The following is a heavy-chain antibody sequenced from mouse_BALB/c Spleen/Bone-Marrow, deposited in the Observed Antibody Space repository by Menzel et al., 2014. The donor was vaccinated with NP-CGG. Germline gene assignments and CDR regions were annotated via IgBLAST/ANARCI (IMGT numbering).Heavy chain of an antibody. J-gene: IGHJ4*01. Sequence: VQLQQSGAELMKPGASVKISCKATGYTFSNYWIGWIKQRPGHGLEWIGEILPGSGSSNYNEKLKGKATFTADTSSNTAYMQLSSLTSEDSAVYYCARTADGYYYAMDYWGQGTSVTVSS. D-gene: IGHD2-3*01. CDR3: ARTADGYYYAMDY. CDR2: ILPGSGSS. CDR1: GYTFSNYW. V-gene: IGHV1-9*01.